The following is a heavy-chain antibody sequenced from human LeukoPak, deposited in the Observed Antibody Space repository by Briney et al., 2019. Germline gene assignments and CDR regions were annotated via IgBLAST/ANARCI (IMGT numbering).Heavy chain of an antibody. CDR2: IYYSGRN. CDR3: ARILGWFGHFDY. Sequence: PSETLSLSCAVSGGSLSSGDYCWSCIRQPPGKDLEWLGYIYYSGRNYYNPFLKSRATTSENTSKTQFFLKLRSVTAADSDVYYCARILGWFGHFDYWGQETLVTVSS. V-gene: IGHV4-30-4*08. CDR1: GGSLSSGDYC. D-gene: IGHD3-10*01. J-gene: IGHJ4*02.